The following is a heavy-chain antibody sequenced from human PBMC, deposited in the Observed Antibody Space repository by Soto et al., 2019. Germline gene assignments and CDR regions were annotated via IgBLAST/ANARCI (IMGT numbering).Heavy chain of an antibody. J-gene: IGHJ5*02. CDR2: IYYSGST. D-gene: IGHD6-13*01. CDR3: ASTLGQQARNNWFDP. Sequence: QLQLQESGPGLVKPSETLSLTCTVSGGSISSSSYYWGWIRQPPGKGLEWIGSIYYSGSTYYNPSLKSRVTISVDTSKNQVSLKLSSVTAADTAVYYCASTLGQQARNNWFDPWGQGTLVTVSS. CDR1: GGSISSSSYY. V-gene: IGHV4-39*01.